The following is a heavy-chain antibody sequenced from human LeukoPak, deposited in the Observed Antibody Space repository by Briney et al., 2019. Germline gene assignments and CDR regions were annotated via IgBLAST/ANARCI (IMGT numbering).Heavy chain of an antibody. CDR1: GFTFSDYH. V-gene: IGHV3-11*04. CDR3: ASSYRSSRFDY. Sequence: GGSLRLSCTASGFTFSDYHMSWIRQAPGKWLEWVSYISSSGSKVYYADSVKGRFTISRDNAKNSLYLQMNSLRAEDTAVYYCASSYRSSRFDYWGQGTLVTVSS. CDR2: ISSSGSKV. J-gene: IGHJ4*02. D-gene: IGHD6-6*01.